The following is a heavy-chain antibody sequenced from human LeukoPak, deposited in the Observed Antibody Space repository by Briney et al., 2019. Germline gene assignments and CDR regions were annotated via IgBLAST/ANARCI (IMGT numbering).Heavy chain of an antibody. CDR2: FYYSGNT. CDR3: ARGKTYYDISKDAFDI. D-gene: IGHD3-22*01. J-gene: IGHJ3*02. Sequence: SETLSLTCSVSGGSINSRTYYWGWIRQPPGKGLEWIGSFYYSGNTYYNPSFESRVTISERTSKNQFSLKLSSVTAADTAVYYCARGKTYYDISKDAFDIWGQGTMVTVSS. CDR1: GGSINSRTYY. V-gene: IGHV4-39*07.